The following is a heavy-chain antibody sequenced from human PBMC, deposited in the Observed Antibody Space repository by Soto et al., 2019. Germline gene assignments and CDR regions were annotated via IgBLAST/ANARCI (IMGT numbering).Heavy chain of an antibody. CDR3: AREDSIIITAVSDF. Sequence: RKLSCTLFGFRFNHYGINWFRQAPGKGLEWVSSVSKSDYTYYSDSVKGRFTISRDNAKNSVSLQMNTLRVEDTAVYYCAREDSIIITAVSDFWGQGTMVTVSS. J-gene: IGHJ4*02. CDR2: VSKSDYT. V-gene: IGHV3-21*01. D-gene: IGHD3-22*01. CDR1: GFRFNHYG.